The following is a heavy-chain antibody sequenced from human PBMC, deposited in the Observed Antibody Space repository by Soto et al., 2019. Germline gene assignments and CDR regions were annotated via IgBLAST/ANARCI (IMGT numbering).Heavy chain of an antibody. V-gene: IGHV3-11*01. CDR3: ARDLLGFWSGYPPPDAFDI. J-gene: IGHJ3*02. CDR1: GFTFSDYY. Sequence: GGSLRLSCAASGFTFSDYYMSWIRQAPGKGLEWVSYISSSGSTIYYADSVKGRFTISRDNAKNSLYLQMNSLRAEDTAVYYCARDLLGFWSGYPPPDAFDIWGQGTMVTVSS. D-gene: IGHD3-3*01. CDR2: ISSSGSTI.